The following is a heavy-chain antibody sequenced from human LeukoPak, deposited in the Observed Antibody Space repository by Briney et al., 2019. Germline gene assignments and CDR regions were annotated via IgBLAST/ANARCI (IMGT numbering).Heavy chain of an antibody. D-gene: IGHD5-18*01. J-gene: IGHJ4*02. CDR3: ARHGGEYSYGSMGDFDY. CDR1: GYSISSGYY. CDR2: MYYSGST. V-gene: IGHV4-38-2*02. Sequence: SSETLSLTCTVSGYSISSGYYWNWIRQPPGKGLEWIGNMYYSGSTNYNPSLKSRVTMSVDSSKNQFSLKLSSVTAADTAVYYCARHGGEYSYGSMGDFDYWGQGTLVTVSS.